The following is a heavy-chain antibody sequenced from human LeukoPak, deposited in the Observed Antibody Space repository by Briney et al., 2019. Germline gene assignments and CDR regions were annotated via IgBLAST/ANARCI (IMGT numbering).Heavy chain of an antibody. CDR3: ARGGRPHRYFDY. CDR2: IYYSGST. J-gene: IGHJ4*02. V-gene: IGHV4-39*07. Sequence: SETLSLTCTVSGGSISSSSYYWGWIRQPPGKGLEWIGSIYYSGSTNYNPSLKSRVTISVDTSKNQFSLKLSSVTAADTAVYYCARGGRPHRYFDYWGQGTLVTVSS. CDR1: GGSISSSSYY.